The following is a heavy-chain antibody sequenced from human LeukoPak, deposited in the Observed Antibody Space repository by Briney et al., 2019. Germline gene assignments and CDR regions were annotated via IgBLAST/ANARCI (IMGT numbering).Heavy chain of an antibody. CDR1: GGSISSFD. Sequence: SETLSLTCTVSGGSISSFDWSWIRQPPGKGLEWIGNINYSGTSDYNPSLKSRVTISVDTSKNQFSLKLSSVTAADTAVYYCARAYDYVWGSCRYNHFDYWGQGTLVTVSS. V-gene: IGHV4-59*01. J-gene: IGHJ4*02. CDR2: INYSGTS. CDR3: ARAYDYVWGSCRYNHFDY. D-gene: IGHD3-16*02.